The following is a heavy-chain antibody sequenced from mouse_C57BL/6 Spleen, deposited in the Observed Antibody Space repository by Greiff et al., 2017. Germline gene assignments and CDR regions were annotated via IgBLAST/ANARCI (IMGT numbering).Heavy chain of an antibody. V-gene: IGHV1-18*01. CDR2: INPNNGGT. CDR3: ARSGDYDVWYFDY. D-gene: IGHD2-4*01. CDR1: GYTFTDYN. J-gene: IGHJ2*01. Sequence: EVQLQQSGPELVKPGASVKIPCKASGYTFTDYNMDWVKQSHGKSLEWIGDINPNNGGTIYNQKFKGKATLTVDKSTNTASMALSSLTSEDTAVYYCARSGDYDVWYFDYWGQGTTLTVSS.